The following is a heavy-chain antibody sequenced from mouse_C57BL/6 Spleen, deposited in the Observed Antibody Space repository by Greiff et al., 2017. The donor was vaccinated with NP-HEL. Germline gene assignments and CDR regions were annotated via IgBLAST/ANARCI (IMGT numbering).Heavy chain of an antibody. V-gene: IGHV1-20*01. CDR2: INPYNGDT. CDR1: GYSFTGYF. Sequence: VQLQQSGPELVKPGDSVKISCKASGYSFTGYFMNWVMQSHGKSLEWIGRINPYNGDTFYNQKFKGKATLTVDKSSSTAHMELRSLTSEDSAVYYCARWGDYDGYWYFDVWGTGTTVTVSS. D-gene: IGHD2-4*01. J-gene: IGHJ1*03. CDR3: ARWGDYDGYWYFDV.